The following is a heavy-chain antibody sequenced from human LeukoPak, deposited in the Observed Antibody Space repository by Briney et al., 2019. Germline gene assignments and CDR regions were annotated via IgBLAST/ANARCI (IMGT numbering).Heavy chain of an antibody. J-gene: IGHJ4*02. V-gene: IGHV4-61*02. D-gene: IGHD3-10*01. CDR1: GGSISSGSYY. Sequence: SETLSLTCTVSGGSISSGSYYWSWIRQPAGKGLEWIGRIYTSGSTNYNPSLKSRVTMSVDTSKNQFSLKLSSVTAADTAVYYCARDVVRGVFDYWGQGTLVTVSS. CDR3: ARDVVRGVFDY. CDR2: IYTSGST.